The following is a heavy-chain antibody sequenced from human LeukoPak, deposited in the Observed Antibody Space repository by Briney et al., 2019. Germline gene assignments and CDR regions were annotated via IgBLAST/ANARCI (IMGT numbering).Heavy chain of an antibody. CDR3: LRRQALRGRHRAFDP. Sequence: ASVKVSCKASGGTYSNYAISWVRQAPGQGLEWLGGIIPMFGTAKYAQKFQGRVTITTDESTTTAYMELISLRFEDTAVYYCLRRQALRGRHRAFDPWGQGTLVTVTS. CDR2: IIPMFGTA. J-gene: IGHJ5*02. V-gene: IGHV1-69*05. CDR1: GGTYSNYA. D-gene: IGHD6-25*01.